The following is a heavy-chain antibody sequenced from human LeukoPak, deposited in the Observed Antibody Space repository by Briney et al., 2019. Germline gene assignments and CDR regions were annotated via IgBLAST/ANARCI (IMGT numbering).Heavy chain of an antibody. D-gene: IGHD2-2*03. J-gene: IGHJ6*03. V-gene: IGHV1-8*01. CDR3: AREPTMDIVVVPAADPYYYYYMDV. CDR2: MNPNSGNT. CDR1: GYTFTSYD. Sequence: ASVKVSCKASGYTFTSYDINWVRQATGQGLEWMGWMNPNSGNTGYAQKFQGRVTMTRNTSISTAYMELSSLRSEDTAVYYCAREPTMDIVVVPAADPYYYYYMDVWGKGTTVIVSS.